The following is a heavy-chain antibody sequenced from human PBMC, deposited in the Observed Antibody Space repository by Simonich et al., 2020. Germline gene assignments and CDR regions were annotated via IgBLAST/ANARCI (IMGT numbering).Heavy chain of an antibody. CDR3: ARPLGIVWAFDI. CDR1: GGSFSGYY. Sequence: QVQLQQWGAGLLKPSETLSLTCAVYGGSFSGYYWSWIRQPPGKGLEWSGENNHRVRTNYNPARKRRFTISVDTSKNQFSLKLSSVTAADPDVDYYARPLGIVWAFDIWGQGTMVTVSS. D-gene: IGHD3-16*01. J-gene: IGHJ3*02. V-gene: IGHV4-34*01. CDR2: NNHRVRT.